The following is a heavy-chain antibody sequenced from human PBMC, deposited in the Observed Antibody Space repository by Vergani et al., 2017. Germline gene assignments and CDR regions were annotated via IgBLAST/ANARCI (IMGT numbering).Heavy chain of an antibody. CDR1: GGSITSSSYY. J-gene: IGHJ4*02. CDR3: ARTESFILRYFHWAL. D-gene: IGHD3-9*01. V-gene: IGHV4-39*01. Sequence: QLHLQESGPGLVKPSETLSLTCTVSGGSITSSSYYWGWIRQPPGKGLDWIGNIYHSGGAYYNPSLKGRVTISVDTSKNQFSLEVTSLTAADTAIYFCARTESFILRYFHWALWGQGTLVTVSS. CDR2: IYHSGGA.